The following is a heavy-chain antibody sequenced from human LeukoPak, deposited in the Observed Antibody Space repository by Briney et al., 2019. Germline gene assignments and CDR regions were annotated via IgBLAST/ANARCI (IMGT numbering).Heavy chain of an antibody. CDR2: ISGSGGST. V-gene: IGHV3-23*01. CDR1: GFTFSSYG. D-gene: IGHD3-10*01. CDR3: AKGAMVRGVLDY. Sequence: PGGSLRLSCAASGFTFSSYGMSWVRQAPGKGLEWVSAISGSGGSTYYADSVKGRFTISRDNSKNTLFLQMNILRAEDTAVYYCAKGAMVRGVLDYWGQGTLVTVSS. J-gene: IGHJ4*02.